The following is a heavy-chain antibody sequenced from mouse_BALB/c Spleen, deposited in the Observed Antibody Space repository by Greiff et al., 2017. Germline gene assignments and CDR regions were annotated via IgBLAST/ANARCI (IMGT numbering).Heavy chain of an antibody. Sequence: LQQPGSELVRPGASVKLSCKASGYTFTSYWMHWVKQRPGQGLEWIGNIYPGSGSTNYDEKFKSKATLTVDTSSSTAYMQLSSLTSEDSAVYYCTRIYDYWFAYWGQGTLVTVSA. CDR1: GYTFTSYW. V-gene: IGHV1S22*01. D-gene: IGHD2-4*01. J-gene: IGHJ3*01. CDR3: TRIYDYWFAY. CDR2: IYPGSGST.